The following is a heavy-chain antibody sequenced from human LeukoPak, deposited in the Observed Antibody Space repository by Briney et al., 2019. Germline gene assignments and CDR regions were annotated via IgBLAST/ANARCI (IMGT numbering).Heavy chain of an antibody. CDR1: GYSFTSYW. CDR3: ARSLNYYGPGSYAFDP. V-gene: IGHV5-51*01. D-gene: IGHD3-10*01. CDR2: IYPGDSDT. J-gene: IGHJ5*02. Sequence: GESLKISCKGSGYSFTSYWIGWVRQMPGKGLEWMGIIYPGDSDTRYSPSFQGQVTISADKSISTAYLQWSSLKASDTAMYYCARSLNYYGPGSYAFDPWGQGTLVTVSS.